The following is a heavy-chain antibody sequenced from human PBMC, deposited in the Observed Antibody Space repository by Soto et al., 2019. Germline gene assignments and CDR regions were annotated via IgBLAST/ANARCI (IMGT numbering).Heavy chain of an antibody. CDR1: GFTFSDYY. Sequence: LRLSCAASGFTFSDYYMSWIRQAPGKGLEWVSYISSSGSTIYYADSVKGRFTISRDNAKNSLYLQMNSLRAEDTAVYYCARGRQQWLVQRSFDYWGQGTLVTVSS. CDR3: ARGRQQWLVQRSFDY. J-gene: IGHJ4*02. V-gene: IGHV3-11*01. D-gene: IGHD6-19*01. CDR2: ISSSGSTI.